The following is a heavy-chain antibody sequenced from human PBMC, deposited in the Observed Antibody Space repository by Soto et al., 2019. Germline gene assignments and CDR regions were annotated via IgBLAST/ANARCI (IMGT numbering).Heavy chain of an antibody. D-gene: IGHD6-6*01. V-gene: IGHV2-26*03. CDR1: GFSLTTGRMG. J-gene: IGHJ6*02. Sequence: GPTLVNPTETLTLTCNISGFSLTTGRMGVSWIRQAPGKALEWLANFFSDVERSYSPSLQRRLTLSSESSGTQVILSMTDMGPVDAATYFCARVNAASSSHYYGLDAWGQGTTVTVYS. CDR2: FFSDVER. CDR3: ARVNAASSSHYYGLDA.